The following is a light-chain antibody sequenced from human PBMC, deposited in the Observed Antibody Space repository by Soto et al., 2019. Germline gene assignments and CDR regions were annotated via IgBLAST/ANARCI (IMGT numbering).Light chain of an antibody. CDR1: QSVYRN. CDR2: HAS. Sequence: EVVMTQSPATLSVSPGEGVTLSCRASQSVYRNLAGYQQRPGQAPRLLIFHASTRATGVPARFTGSGSGTEFTLTISSLQSEDFGVYYCQQFNQWPPFTFGPGTTVDIK. J-gene: IGKJ3*01. V-gene: IGKV3-15*01. CDR3: QQFNQWPPFT.